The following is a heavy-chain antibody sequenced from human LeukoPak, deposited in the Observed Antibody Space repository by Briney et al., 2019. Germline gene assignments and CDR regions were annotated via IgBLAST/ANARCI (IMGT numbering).Heavy chain of an antibody. CDR1: GYTFTGYY. Sequence: ASVKVSCKASGYTFTGYYMHWVRQAPGQGLEWMGWINPNSGGTNYAQKFQGRVTMTRDTSISPAYMELSRLRSDDTAVYYCARDSRYSSGWHFDYWGQGTLVTVSS. CDR3: ARDSRYSSGWHFDY. CDR2: INPNSGGT. D-gene: IGHD6-19*01. J-gene: IGHJ4*02. V-gene: IGHV1-2*02.